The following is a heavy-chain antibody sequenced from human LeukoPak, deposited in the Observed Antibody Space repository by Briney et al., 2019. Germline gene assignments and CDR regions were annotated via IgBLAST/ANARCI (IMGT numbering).Heavy chain of an antibody. D-gene: IGHD2-2*02. J-gene: IGHJ4*02. V-gene: IGHV3-64*01. CDR2: IGGNGGGI. Sequence: PGGSLRLSCAASGFTFSNYAMHWVRQAPGKGLEYVSSIGGNGGGIYYANSVKGRFTISRDNSKNTLYLQMGSLRAEDMAVYYCARDLSSDQTLYDYWGQGTLVTVSS. CDR3: ARDLSSDQTLYDY. CDR1: GFTFSNYA.